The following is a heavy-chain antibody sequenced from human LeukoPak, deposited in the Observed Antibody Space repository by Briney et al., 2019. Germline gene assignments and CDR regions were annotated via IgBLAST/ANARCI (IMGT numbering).Heavy chain of an antibody. CDR1: GGSISSYY. V-gene: IGHV4-59*01. CDR3: ARARVVDTAMVDY. J-gene: IGHJ4*02. Sequence: PSETLSLTCTVSGGSISSYYWSWIRQPPGKGLEWIGYIYYSGSTNYNPSLKNRVTISVDTSKNQFSLKLSSVTAADTAVYYCARARVVDTAMVDYWGQGTLVTVSS. D-gene: IGHD5-18*01. CDR2: IYYSGST.